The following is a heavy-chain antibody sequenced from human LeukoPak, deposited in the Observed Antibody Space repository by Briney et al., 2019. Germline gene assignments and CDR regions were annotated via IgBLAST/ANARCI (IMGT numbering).Heavy chain of an antibody. J-gene: IGHJ1*01. Sequence: AETLTLTCTVSGGSINSSTLYWGWIRQPPGKGREWIGRIYYSGSTYYNPSLESRVTISVHTSKNQFSLKLRSVTAADTAVYYCARGKAAIGAWYFPLWGQGTPVTVSS. D-gene: IGHD6-13*01. CDR3: ARGKAAIGAWYFPL. CDR1: GGSINSSTLY. CDR2: IYYSGST. V-gene: IGHV4-39*01.